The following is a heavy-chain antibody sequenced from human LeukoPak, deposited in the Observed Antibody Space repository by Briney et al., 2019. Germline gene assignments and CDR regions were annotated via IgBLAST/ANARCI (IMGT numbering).Heavy chain of an antibody. CDR1: GFTFSSYA. CDR2: ISGSGGST. CDR3: ARWISGDYANYFDY. D-gene: IGHD4-17*01. V-gene: IGHV3-23*01. J-gene: IGHJ4*02. Sequence: GGSLRLSCAASGFTFSSYAMSWVRQAPGKGPEWVSAISGSGGSTYYADSVKGRFTISRDNSKNTLYLQMNSLRAEDTAVYYCARWISGDYANYFDYWGQGTLVTVSS.